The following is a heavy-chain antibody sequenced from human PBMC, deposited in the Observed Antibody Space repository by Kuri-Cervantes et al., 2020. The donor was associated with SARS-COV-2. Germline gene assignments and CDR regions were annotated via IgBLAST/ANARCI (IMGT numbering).Heavy chain of an antibody. D-gene: IGHD2-15*01. Sequence: ESLKISCAVYGGSFSGYYWSWIRQPPGKGLEWIGEINYSGNTNYNPSLKSRVTISVDTVKNQFSLKLSSVTDADTAVYYCARGQGAVAATFDDYWGQGTLVTVSS. V-gene: IGHV4-34*01. CDR1: GGSFSGYY. CDR2: INYSGNT. CDR3: ARGQGAVAATFDDY. J-gene: IGHJ4*02.